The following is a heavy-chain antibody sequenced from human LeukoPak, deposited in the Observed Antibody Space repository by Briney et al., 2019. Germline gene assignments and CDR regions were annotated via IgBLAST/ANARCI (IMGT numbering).Heavy chain of an antibody. CDR2: ISSSGSTI. D-gene: IGHD6-13*01. CDR3: ARVAAVPYSSSWYYYYGMDV. Sequence: GGSLRLSCAASGFTFSSYEMNWVRQAPGKGLEWVSYISSSGSTIYYADSVKGRFTISRDNAKNSLYLQMNSLRAEDTAVYYCARVAAVPYSSSWYYYYGMDVWGQGTTVTVSS. V-gene: IGHV3-48*03. CDR1: GFTFSSYE. J-gene: IGHJ6*02.